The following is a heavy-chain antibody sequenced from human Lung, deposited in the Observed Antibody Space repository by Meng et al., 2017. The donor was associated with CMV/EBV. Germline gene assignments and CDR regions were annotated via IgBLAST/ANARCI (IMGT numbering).Heavy chain of an antibody. CDR2: IHFDGSNE. CDR1: GFTLKYYG. V-gene: IGHV3-30*02. Sequence: GGSLRLXCAASGFTLKYYGMHWVRQAPGKGLEWVAFIHFDGSNEHYADSVTGRFTISRDNPKNMLYLEMNSLRVEDTAVYYCAKAVFGVGIDYWGQGSLVTVSS. D-gene: IGHD3-3*01. J-gene: IGHJ4*02. CDR3: AKAVFGVGIDY.